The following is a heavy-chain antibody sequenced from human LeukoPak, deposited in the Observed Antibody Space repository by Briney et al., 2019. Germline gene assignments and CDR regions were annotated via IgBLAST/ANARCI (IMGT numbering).Heavy chain of an antibody. J-gene: IGHJ6*03. CDR3: ARGPRDTYLDYYYYMDV. Sequence: ASVKVSCKASGYTFTGYYMHWVRQAPGQGLEWMGWINPNSGGTNYAQKFQGRVTMTRDTSISTAYMELSRLRSDDTAVYYCARGPRDTYLDYYYYMDVWGKGTTVTVSS. V-gene: IGHV1-2*02. CDR1: GYTFTGYY. CDR2: INPNSGGT. D-gene: IGHD5-18*01.